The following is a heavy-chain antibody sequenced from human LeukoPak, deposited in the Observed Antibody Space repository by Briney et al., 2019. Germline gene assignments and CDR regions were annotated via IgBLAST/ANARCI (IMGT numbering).Heavy chain of an antibody. Sequence: GESLKISCKGSGYSFTSYWIGWVRQMPGKGLEWMGIIYPGDSDTRYSPSFQGQVTISVDKSISTAYLQWSSLKASDTAMYYCARHVIAVAGTVGYYFDYWGQGTLVTVSS. D-gene: IGHD6-19*01. V-gene: IGHV5-51*01. CDR2: IYPGDSDT. J-gene: IGHJ4*02. CDR3: ARHVIAVAGTVGYYFDY. CDR1: GYSFTSYW.